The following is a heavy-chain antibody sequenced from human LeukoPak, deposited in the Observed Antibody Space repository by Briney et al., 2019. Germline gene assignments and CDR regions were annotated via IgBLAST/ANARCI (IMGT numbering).Heavy chain of an antibody. CDR2: IWYDGSNK. V-gene: IGHV3-33*03. Sequence: GRSLRLSCAASGFTFSSYGMHWVRQAPGKGLEWVAVIWYDGSNKYYADSVKGRFTISRDTAKNTPFLQMNSLRDEDTAVYYCRAVAGPDDFWGQGTLVSVSS. J-gene: IGHJ4*02. CDR3: RAVAGPDDF. D-gene: IGHD6-19*01. CDR1: GFTFSSYG.